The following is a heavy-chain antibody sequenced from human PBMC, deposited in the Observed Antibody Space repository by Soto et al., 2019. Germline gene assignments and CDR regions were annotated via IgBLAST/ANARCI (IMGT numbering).Heavy chain of an antibody. Sequence: QVQLVQSGAEVKKPGASVKVSCKASGYSFTSYAMHWVRQAPGQRLEWMGWINAGNGNTKYSQKFQGRVTITRDTSASTAYMELSSLRSEDTAVYYWARCGSLYWYFDLWGRGTLVTVSS. CDR2: INAGNGNT. CDR1: GYSFTSYA. V-gene: IGHV1-3*01. D-gene: IGHD1-26*01. J-gene: IGHJ2*01. CDR3: ARCGSLYWYFDL.